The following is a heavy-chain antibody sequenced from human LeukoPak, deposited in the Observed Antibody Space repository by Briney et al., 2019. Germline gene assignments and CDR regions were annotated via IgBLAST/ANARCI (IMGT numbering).Heavy chain of an antibody. CDR1: GFIFSSYG. J-gene: IGHJ5*02. D-gene: IGHD3-3*01. CDR3: AKGSGYYTYNWFDP. Sequence: GGSLRLSCAASGFIFSSYGMHWVRQAPGKGLEWVAFIRYDGSNKYYADSVRGRFTISRDDSKDTLYLQMNSLRGDDTAVYYCAKGSGYYTYNWFDPWGQGTLVTVSS. CDR2: IRYDGSNK. V-gene: IGHV3-30*02.